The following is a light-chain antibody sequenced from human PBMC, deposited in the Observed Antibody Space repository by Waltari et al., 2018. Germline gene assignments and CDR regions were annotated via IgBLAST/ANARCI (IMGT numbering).Light chain of an antibody. Sequence: QTVVTQEPSLSVSPGGTVTLNCSLSSGSVSITSYASWYQQTPGQAPHKRVYKIHDSSSGVLDGSPTSRLGNKAALTITGAQAEDESDYYCVLYMGSGIWVFGGGTKLTVL. CDR3: VLYMGSGIWV. CDR2: KIH. J-gene: IGLJ3*02. V-gene: IGLV8-61*01. CDR1: SGSVSITSY.